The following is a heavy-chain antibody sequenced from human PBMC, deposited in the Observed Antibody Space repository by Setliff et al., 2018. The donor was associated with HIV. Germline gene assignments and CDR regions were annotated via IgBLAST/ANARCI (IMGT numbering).Heavy chain of an antibody. CDR3: AKDGSGWSQH. CDR2: INQDGSEK. V-gene: IGHV3-7*01. D-gene: IGHD6-19*01. J-gene: IGHJ1*01. CDR1: GFTFSTYW. Sequence: GGSLRLPCAASGFTFSTYWMSWLRQAPGKGLEWVANINQDGSEKYSVDSVKGRFTVSRDNAKNSLYLQMNSLRAEDTAVYYCAKDGSGWSQHWGQGTLVTVSS.